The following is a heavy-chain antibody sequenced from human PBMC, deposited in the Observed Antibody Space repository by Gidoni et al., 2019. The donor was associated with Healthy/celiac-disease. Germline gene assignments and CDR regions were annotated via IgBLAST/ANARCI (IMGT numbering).Heavy chain of an antibody. CDR1: GGSISSYY. J-gene: IGHJ4*02. V-gene: IGHV4-59*01. CDR2: IYYSGST. D-gene: IGHD7-27*01. Sequence: QVQLQESGPGLVKTSETLSLTCTVSGGSISSYYWSWIRQPPGKGMEWIGYIYYSGSTNYNPSLKSRVTISVDTSKTQFSLKLSSVTAADTAVYYCARLGPGFDYWGQGTLVTVSS. CDR3: ARLGPGFDY.